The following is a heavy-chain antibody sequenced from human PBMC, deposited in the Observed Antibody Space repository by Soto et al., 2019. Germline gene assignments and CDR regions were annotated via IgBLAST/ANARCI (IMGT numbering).Heavy chain of an antibody. D-gene: IGHD1-26*01. J-gene: IGHJ4*02. CDR1: GFTFSSYG. CDR3: AKDRVIVGATGLFDY. Sequence: PGGSLRLSCAASGFTFSSYGMHWVRQAPGKGLEWVAVISYDGSNKYYADSVKGRFTISRDNSKNTLYLQMNSLRAEDTAVYYCAKDRVIVGATGLFDYWGQGTLVTVSS. CDR2: ISYDGSNK. V-gene: IGHV3-30*18.